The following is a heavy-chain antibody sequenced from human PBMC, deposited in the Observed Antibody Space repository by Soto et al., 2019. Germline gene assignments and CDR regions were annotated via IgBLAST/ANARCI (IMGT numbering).Heavy chain of an antibody. J-gene: IGHJ4*02. Sequence: PGGSLRLSCAVSGFTFTSYSMSWVRQAPGEGLEWVANIQQDGSEKYYVDSVKGRFTISRDNAKNSLYLQMNSLRAEDTAVYYCARDLPGYCTTTDCYSYFDYWGQATLVTVYS. CDR3: ARDLPGYCTTTDCYSYFDY. V-gene: IGHV3-7*03. CDR2: IQQDGSEK. D-gene: IGHD2-2*02. CDR1: GFTFTSYS.